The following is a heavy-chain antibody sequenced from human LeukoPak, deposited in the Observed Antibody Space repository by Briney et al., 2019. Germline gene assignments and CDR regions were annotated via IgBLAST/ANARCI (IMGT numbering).Heavy chain of an antibody. CDR1: GFSFSSFA. Sequence: PGGCLRLSCAASGFSFSSFAMNWVRPAPGKGLEWVSAISTSGGSTYYADSVKGRFTISRDNSKNTLYLQVNSLRAEDTAVYYCAKAYSNYFSYSYYYMDVWGKGTTVTVSS. J-gene: IGHJ6*03. V-gene: IGHV3-23*01. D-gene: IGHD4-11*01. CDR3: AKAYSNYFSYSYYYMDV. CDR2: ISTSGGST.